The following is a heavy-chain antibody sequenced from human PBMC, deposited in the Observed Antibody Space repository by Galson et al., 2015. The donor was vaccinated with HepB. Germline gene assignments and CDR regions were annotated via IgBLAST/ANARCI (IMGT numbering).Heavy chain of an antibody. CDR1: GGTFSSYA. V-gene: IGHV1-69*10. D-gene: IGHD6-13*01. CDR2: IIPIFGIA. J-gene: IGHJ5*02. Sequence: SVKVSCKASGGTFSSYAISWVRQAPGQGLEWMGGIIPIFGIANYAQKFQGRVTITADKSTSTAYMELSSLRSEDTAVYYCARGGQQLAPYNWFDPWGQGTLVTVSS. CDR3: ARGGQQLAPYNWFDP.